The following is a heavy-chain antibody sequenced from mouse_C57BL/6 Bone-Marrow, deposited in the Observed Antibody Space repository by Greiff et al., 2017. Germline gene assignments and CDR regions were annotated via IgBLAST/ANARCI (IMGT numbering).Heavy chain of an antibody. D-gene: IGHD2-4*01. CDR3: AREDMGLRWYFDV. CDR2: IYPGSGST. J-gene: IGHJ1*03. V-gene: IGHV1-55*01. CDR1: GYTFTSYW. Sequence: QVQLQQPGAELVKPGASVKMSCKASGYTFTSYWITWVKQRPGQGLEWIGDIYPGSGSTNYNEKFKSKATLTVDTSSSPAYMQLSGLTSEDSAVYYCAREDMGLRWYFDVWGTGTTVTVSS.